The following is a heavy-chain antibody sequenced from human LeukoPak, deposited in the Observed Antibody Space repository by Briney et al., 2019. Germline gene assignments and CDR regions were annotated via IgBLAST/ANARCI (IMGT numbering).Heavy chain of an antibody. D-gene: IGHD2-2*01. CDR2: IYSGGST. Sequence: GGSLRLTCAASGFTVSSNYMSWVRQAPGKGLEWVSVIYSGGSTYYADSVKGRFTISRDNSKNTLYLQMNSLRAEDTAVYYCARDDIVVVPATHLDPDPHDYYYCYAMDVWGQGTTVTVSS. CDR1: GFTVSSNY. CDR3: ARDDIVVVPATHLDPDPHDYYYCYAMDV. V-gene: IGHV3-53*01. J-gene: IGHJ6*02.